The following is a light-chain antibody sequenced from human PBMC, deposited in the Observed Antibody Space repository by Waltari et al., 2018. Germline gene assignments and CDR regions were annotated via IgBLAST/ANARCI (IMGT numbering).Light chain of an antibody. CDR2: GNT. V-gene: IGLV1-40*01. CDR1: SSNIGAGYA. Sequence: QSVLTQPPSVSGAPGQRVTISCTGSSSNIGAGYAVHWYQQLPGTAPKLLIYGNTNRPSGVPDRFSGSKSGTSASLAITGLQAEEEADYYCQSYGSDWVFGGGTKLTVL. CDR3: QSYGSDWV. J-gene: IGLJ3*02.